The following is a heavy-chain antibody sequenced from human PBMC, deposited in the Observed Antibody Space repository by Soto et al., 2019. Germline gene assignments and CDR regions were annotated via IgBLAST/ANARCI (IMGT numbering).Heavy chain of an antibody. CDR3: AKWTIFGVVIPLSDAFDI. CDR2: ISGSGGST. J-gene: IGHJ3*02. V-gene: IGHV3-23*01. Sequence: EVQLLESGGGLVQPGGSLRLSCAASGFTFRSYAMSWVRKAPGKGLEWVSAISGSGGSTYYADSVKGRFPISRDNSKNTLYLQMNSLRAEETAVYYCAKWTIFGVVIPLSDAFDIWGKGTMVTVSS. CDR1: GFTFRSYA. D-gene: IGHD3-3*01.